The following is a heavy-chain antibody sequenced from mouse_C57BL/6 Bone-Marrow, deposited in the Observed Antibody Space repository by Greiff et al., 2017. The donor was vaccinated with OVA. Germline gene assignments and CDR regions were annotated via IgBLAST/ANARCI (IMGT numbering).Heavy chain of an antibody. J-gene: IGHJ2*01. CDR2: IWSGGST. D-gene: IGHD2-5*01. CDR1: GFSLTSYG. V-gene: IGHV2-2*01. Sequence: VKLVESGPGLVQPSQSLSITCTVSGFSLTSYGVHWVRQSPGKGLEWLGVIWSGGSTDYNAAFISRLSISKDNSKSQVFFKMNSLQADDTAIYYCARKSNYAGYFDYWGQGTTLTVSS. CDR3: ARKSNYAGYFDY.